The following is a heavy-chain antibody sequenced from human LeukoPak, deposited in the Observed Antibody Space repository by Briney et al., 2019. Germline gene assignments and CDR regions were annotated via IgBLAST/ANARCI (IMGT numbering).Heavy chain of an antibody. J-gene: IGHJ4*02. Sequence: SETLSLTCTVSGDSISSDYWSWIRQPPGKGLEWIGYIYYSGSTNYNPSLKSRVTISVDTPKNQFSLKLSSVTAADTAVYYCARMYYDILAGYSFDYWGQGTLVTVSS. V-gene: IGHV4-59*01. D-gene: IGHD3-9*01. CDR3: ARMYYDILAGYSFDY. CDR1: GDSISSDY. CDR2: IYYSGST.